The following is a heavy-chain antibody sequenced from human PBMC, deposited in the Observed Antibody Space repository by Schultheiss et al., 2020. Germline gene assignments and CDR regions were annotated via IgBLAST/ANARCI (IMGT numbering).Heavy chain of an antibody. CDR3: ARASSSSGCNF. J-gene: IGHJ4*02. CDR1: GGSFSGYY. V-gene: IGHV4-59*08. D-gene: IGHD6-19*01. Sequence: SETLSLTCAVYGGSFSGYYWSWIRQPPGKGLEWIGYIYYSGSTNYNPSLKSRVTISVDTSKNQFSLKLSSVTAADTAVYYCARASSSSGCNFWGQGTLVTVSS. CDR2: IYYSGST.